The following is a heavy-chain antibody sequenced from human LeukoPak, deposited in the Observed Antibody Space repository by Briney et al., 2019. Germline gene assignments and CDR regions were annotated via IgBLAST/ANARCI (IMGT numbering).Heavy chain of an antibody. CDR2: MSHNRGT. CDR3: ASYYASGVSAYNYYGMDV. J-gene: IGHJ6*04. Sequence: RSSGTLSLTCAVSGYSISSGYYWGWIRQPPGKGLEWIGSMSHNRGTYYNPSLKSRVTISMDTSKNQFSLRLSSVTAADTAVYYCASYYASGVSAYNYYGMDVWGKGTTVTVSS. CDR1: GYSISSGYY. D-gene: IGHD3-10*01. V-gene: IGHV4-38-2*01.